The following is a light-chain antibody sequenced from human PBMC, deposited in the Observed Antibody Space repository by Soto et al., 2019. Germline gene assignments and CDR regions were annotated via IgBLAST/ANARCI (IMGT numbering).Light chain of an antibody. CDR2: GAS. CDR1: QTVTSN. J-gene: IGKJ5*01. V-gene: IGKV3-20*01. Sequence: EIVMTQSPDTLSVSPGERVTLSFRASQTVTSNLAWYQQKPGQSPRLLIYGASTRATGTPDRFSGSGSGTDFTLTISRLEPEDFAVYYCQQYGSSITFGQGTRLEIK. CDR3: QQYGSSIT.